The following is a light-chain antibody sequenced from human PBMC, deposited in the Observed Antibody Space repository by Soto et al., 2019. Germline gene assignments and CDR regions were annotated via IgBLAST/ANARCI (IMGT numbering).Light chain of an antibody. CDR3: QQYADWPKT. J-gene: IGKJ1*01. CDR1: QSISSY. Sequence: DIQMTQSPSSLSASVGDRVTITCRASQSISSYLNWYQQKPGKAPKLLIYAASSLQSGVPSRFSGSGSGTEFTLTISSLQSEDFAVYFCQQYADWPKTFGQGTKVDI. V-gene: IGKV1-39*01. CDR2: AAS.